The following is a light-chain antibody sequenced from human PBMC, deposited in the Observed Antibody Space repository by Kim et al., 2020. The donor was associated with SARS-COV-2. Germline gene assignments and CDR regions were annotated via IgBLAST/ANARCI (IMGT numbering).Light chain of an antibody. CDR2: GAS. CDR3: QQYGSSPWT. Sequence: SSSYLAWYQQKPGQAPRLLIYGASSRATGIPDRFSDSGSGTDFTLTISRLEPEDFAVYYCQQYGSSPWTFGQGTKVDIK. J-gene: IGKJ1*01. CDR1: SSSY. V-gene: IGKV3-20*01.